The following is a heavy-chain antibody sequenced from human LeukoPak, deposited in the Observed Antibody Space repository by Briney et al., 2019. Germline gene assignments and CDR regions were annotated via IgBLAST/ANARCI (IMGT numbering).Heavy chain of an antibody. J-gene: IGHJ4*02. CDR2: IYYSGST. CDR1: GGSISSGDYY. CDR3: AREYYDFWSGLFDY. Sequence: SQTLSLTCTVSGGSISSGDYYWSWIRQPPGKGLEWIGYIYYSGSTYYNPSLKSRVTTSVDTSKNQFSLKLSSVTAAGTAVYYCAREYYDFWSGLFDYWGQGTLVTVSS. D-gene: IGHD3-3*01. V-gene: IGHV4-30-4*08.